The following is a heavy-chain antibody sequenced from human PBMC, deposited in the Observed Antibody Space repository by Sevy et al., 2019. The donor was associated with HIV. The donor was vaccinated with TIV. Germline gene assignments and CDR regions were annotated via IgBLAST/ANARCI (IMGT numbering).Heavy chain of an antibody. CDR3: AKGSRQWLVLDY. CDR1: GFTFSSYG. V-gene: IGHV3-30*18. D-gene: IGHD6-19*01. J-gene: IGHJ4*02. Sequence: GGSLGLSCAASGFTFSSYGMHWVRQAPGKGLEWVAVISYDGSNKYYADSVKGRFTISRDNSKNTLYLQMNSLRAEDTAVYYCAKGSRQWLVLDYWGQGTLVTVSS. CDR2: ISYDGSNK.